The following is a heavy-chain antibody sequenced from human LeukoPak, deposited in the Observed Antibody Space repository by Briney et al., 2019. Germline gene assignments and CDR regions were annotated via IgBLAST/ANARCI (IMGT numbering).Heavy chain of an antibody. CDR2: IDRDGSRI. Sequence: GGSLRLSCAVSGFTFSSYWMHWVRQAPGKGLVWVSRIDRDGSRINYADSVKGRFSISRDNGKNTLFLQMNSLRAEDAAVYYCVRGNDYGGPHYWGQGTLVTVSS. CDR3: VRGNDYGGPHY. J-gene: IGHJ4*02. CDR1: GFTFSSYW. V-gene: IGHV3-74*01. D-gene: IGHD4-23*01.